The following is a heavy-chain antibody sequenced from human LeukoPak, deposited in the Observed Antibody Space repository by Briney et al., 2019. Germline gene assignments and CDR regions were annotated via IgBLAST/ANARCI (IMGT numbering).Heavy chain of an antibody. CDR3: ARDPYVSNFDY. CDR1: GFTFSSYS. D-gene: IGHD3-10*02. J-gene: IGHJ4*02. Sequence: GGSLRLSCAASGFTFSSYSMNWVRQAPGKGLEWVSYISSSSTIYYADSVKGRFTISRDNAKNSLYLQMNSLRVEDTAVYYCARDPYVSNFDYWGQGTLVTVSS. CDR2: ISSSSTI. V-gene: IGHV3-48*01.